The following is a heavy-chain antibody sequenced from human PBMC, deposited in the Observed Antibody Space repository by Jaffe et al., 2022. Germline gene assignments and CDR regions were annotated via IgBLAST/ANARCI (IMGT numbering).Heavy chain of an antibody. D-gene: IGHD2-21*02. J-gene: IGHJ6*03. CDR3: TRRLRVVTVHYYYYYMDV. Sequence: EVQLVESGGGLVQPGRSLRLSCTASGFTFGDYAMSWVRQAPGKGLEWVGFIRSKAYGGTTEYAASVKGRFTISRDDSKSIAYLQMNSLKTEDTAVYYCTRRLRVVTVHYYYYYMDVWGKGTTVTVSS. V-gene: IGHV3-49*04. CDR2: IRSKAYGGTT. CDR1: GFTFGDYA.